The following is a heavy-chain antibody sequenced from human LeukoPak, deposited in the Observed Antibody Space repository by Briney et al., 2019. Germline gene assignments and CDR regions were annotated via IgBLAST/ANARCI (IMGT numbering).Heavy chain of an antibody. CDR3: ARELRRGPYFDY. Sequence: GGSLRLSCAASGFTFSSYAMHWVRQAPGKGLEWVAVISYDGSNKYYADSVKGRFTISRDNSKNTLSLQMNSLRAEDTAVYYCARELRRGPYFDYWGQGTLVTVSS. CDR2: ISYDGSNK. V-gene: IGHV3-30-3*01. CDR1: GFTFSSYA. J-gene: IGHJ4*02. D-gene: IGHD4-17*01.